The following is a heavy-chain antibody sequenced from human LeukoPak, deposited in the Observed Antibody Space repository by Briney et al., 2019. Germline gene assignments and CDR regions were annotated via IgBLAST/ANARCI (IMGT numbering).Heavy chain of an antibody. V-gene: IGHV1-8*03. CDR3: ARDRDGYNGGDY. Sequence: ASVKVSCKASGYTFTSYDINWVRQATGPGLEWMGWMNPNSGNTGYAQKFQARVNITRNTSISTAYMELRSLTSDDTAVFYCARDRDGYNGGDYWGQGTLVTVSS. CDR2: MNPNSGNT. D-gene: IGHD5-24*01. CDR1: GYTFTSYD. J-gene: IGHJ4*02.